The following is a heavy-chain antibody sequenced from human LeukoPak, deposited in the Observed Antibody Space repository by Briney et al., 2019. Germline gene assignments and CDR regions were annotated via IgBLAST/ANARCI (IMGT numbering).Heavy chain of an antibody. Sequence: GGSLRLSCAASGFTFSSYSMNWVRQAPGKGLEWVSSISSSSSYIYYADSVKGRFTISRDNVDNVVYLEMNSLGAEDTATYHCARVAVSGPTGWFDSWGQGTLVIVSS. V-gene: IGHV3-21*01. CDR2: ISSSSSYI. CDR1: GFTFSSYS. J-gene: IGHJ5*01. D-gene: IGHD2-8*02. CDR3: ARVAVSGPTGWFDS.